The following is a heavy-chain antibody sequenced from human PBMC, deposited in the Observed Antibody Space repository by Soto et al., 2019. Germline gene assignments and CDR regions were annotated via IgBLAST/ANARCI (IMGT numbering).Heavy chain of an antibody. D-gene: IGHD3-3*01. CDR2: INHTGGT. V-gene: IGHV4-34*02. CDR1: GGSVNGYY. CDR3: ATRITVFGLLIPPFDP. J-gene: IGHJ5*01. Sequence: QVHLQQWGAGLLKPSETLSLTCAVYGGSVNGYYWNWIRQPPGKGLEWIGEINHTGGTHYNPSLKSRVTMSVDTSKNQYSPRLSSVTAAHTARYYCATRITVFGLLIPPFDPWGQGTQVTVSS.